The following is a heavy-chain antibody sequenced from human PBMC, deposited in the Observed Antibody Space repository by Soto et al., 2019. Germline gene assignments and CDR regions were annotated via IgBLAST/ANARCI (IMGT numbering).Heavy chain of an antibody. CDR1: GFTFSSYA. Sequence: PGGSLRLSCAASGFTFSSYAMSWVRQAPGKGLEWVSAISGSGGSTYYADSVKGRFTISRDNSKNTLYLQMNSLRAEDTAVYYCASHNPVLLWFAWFDPWGQGTLVTVSS. D-gene: IGHD3-10*01. CDR2: ISGSGGST. CDR3: ASHNPVLLWFAWFDP. J-gene: IGHJ5*02. V-gene: IGHV3-23*01.